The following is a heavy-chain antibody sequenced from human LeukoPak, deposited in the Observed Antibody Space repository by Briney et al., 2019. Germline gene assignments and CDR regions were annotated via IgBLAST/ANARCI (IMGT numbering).Heavy chain of an antibody. V-gene: IGHV1-69*13. CDR2: IISIFGTT. D-gene: IGHD2-15*01. Sequence: SVKVSCKASGSTFSSYAISWVRQAPGQGLQWMGGIISIFGTTNYAQKFQGRVTITADESTSTAYMELSSLTSEDTAVYYCARVPHSNYGMDVWGQGTTVTVSS. J-gene: IGHJ6*02. CDR1: GSTFSSYA. CDR3: ARVPHSNYGMDV.